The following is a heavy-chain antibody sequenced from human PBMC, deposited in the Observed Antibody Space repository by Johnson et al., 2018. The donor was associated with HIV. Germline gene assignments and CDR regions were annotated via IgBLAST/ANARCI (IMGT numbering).Heavy chain of an antibody. J-gene: IGHJ3*02. CDR2: IYSGGST. V-gene: IGHV3-53*01. CDR1: GFTVRSNY. D-gene: IGHD6-6*01. CDR3: AKGVRGSSCYDAFDI. Sequence: EVQLVESGGGLIQPGGSLRLSCAASGFTVRSNYMSWVRQAPGKGLEWVSVIYSGGSTNYADSVKGRFTISRDNPKNTLYLQMSSLRAEDTAVYYCAKGVRGSSCYDAFDIWGQGTMVTVS.